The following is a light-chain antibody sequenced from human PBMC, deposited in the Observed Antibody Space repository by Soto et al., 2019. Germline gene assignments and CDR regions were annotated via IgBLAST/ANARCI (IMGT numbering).Light chain of an antibody. CDR3: QHNKSYPWT. V-gene: IGKV1-5*03. CDR1: QSIDSW. J-gene: IGKJ1*01. CDR2: KAS. Sequence: DIQMTQSPSTMSASVGDRVTITCRASQSIDSWLAWYQQKPGKAPKFLMYKASNLESGVPLRFSGSGSETEFTLTSSSLQPDDFAIYYCQHNKSYPWTFGQGTKVQLK.